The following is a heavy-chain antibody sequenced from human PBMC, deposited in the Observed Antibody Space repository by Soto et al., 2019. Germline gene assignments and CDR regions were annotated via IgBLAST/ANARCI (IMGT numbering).Heavy chain of an antibody. CDR2: ISNSSSTI. J-gene: IGHJ6*03. D-gene: IGHD7-27*01. CDR1: GFTFSGYT. V-gene: IGHV3-48*01. Sequence: PGGSLRLSCATSGFTFSGYTMNWVRQAPGKGLEWVSYISNSSSTIYYTDSVKGRFTVSRDNAKNSLYLQMNSLRAEDTAVYYCARDLSWGSNWYYYLDVWGKGTTVTVSS. CDR3: ARDLSWGSNWYYYLDV.